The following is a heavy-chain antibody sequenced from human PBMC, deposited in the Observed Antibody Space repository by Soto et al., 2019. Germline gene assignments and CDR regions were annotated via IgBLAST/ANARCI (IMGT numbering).Heavy chain of an antibody. Sequence: EVQLVESGGGLVQPGGSVRLSCAASGFTFSSYSMNWVRQAPGKGLEWISYISSSSSTIYYADSVKGRFTISRDNAKNSLYLQMNSLRDEDTAVYYCARVHEAYCGGDCYSAYYYGMDVWGQGTTVTVSS. CDR3: ARVHEAYCGGDCYSAYYYGMDV. CDR2: ISSSSSTI. J-gene: IGHJ6*02. D-gene: IGHD2-21*02. CDR1: GFTFSSYS. V-gene: IGHV3-48*02.